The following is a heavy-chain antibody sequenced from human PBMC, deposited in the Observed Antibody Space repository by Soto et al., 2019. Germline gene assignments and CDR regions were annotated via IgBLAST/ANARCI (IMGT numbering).Heavy chain of an antibody. CDR2: IIPIFGTA. CDR1: GGTFSSYS. CDR3: ARRATAWTRDWYFDY. V-gene: IGHV1-69*01. Sequence: QVQLVQSGAEVKKPGSSVKVSCKASGGTFSSYSISWVRQSPGQGLEWMGGIIPIFGTANYAQKFQGRVTITADESTSTAYMELSSLRSEDTAVYYCARRATAWTRDWYFDYWGQGTLVTVSS. D-gene: IGHD5-12*01. J-gene: IGHJ4*02.